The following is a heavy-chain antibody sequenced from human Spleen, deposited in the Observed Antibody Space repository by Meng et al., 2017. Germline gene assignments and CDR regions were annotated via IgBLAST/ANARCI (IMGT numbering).Heavy chain of an antibody. V-gene: IGHV4-4*07. CDR2: IYASGST. CDR1: GGFISDYY. Sequence: QVQRQDGGPGLVKPSETLSLTCSVSGGFISDYYWNWIRQPAGKGLEWIGRIYASGSTTYNPSLKSRVTLSVDASKNQFSLKINSVTAADTAVYFCARGSGSEGIVWGQGTLVTVSS. D-gene: IGHD1-26*01. J-gene: IGHJ4*02. CDR3: ARGSGSEGIV.